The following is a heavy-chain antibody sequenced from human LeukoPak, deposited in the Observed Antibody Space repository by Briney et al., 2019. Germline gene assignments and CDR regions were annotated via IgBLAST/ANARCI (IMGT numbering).Heavy chain of an antibody. CDR3: ARYSGSYPHDAFEI. J-gene: IGHJ3*02. Sequence: PSETLPLTCGVYGGSFSGYSWSWIRQPPGKGLEWIGEINHSGNTNYDPSLKSRVTISVDTSKNQFSLKLSSVTAADTAVYYCARYSGSYPHDAFEIWGQGTMVTVSS. CDR2: INHSGNT. D-gene: IGHD1-26*01. CDR1: GGSFSGYS. V-gene: IGHV4-34*01.